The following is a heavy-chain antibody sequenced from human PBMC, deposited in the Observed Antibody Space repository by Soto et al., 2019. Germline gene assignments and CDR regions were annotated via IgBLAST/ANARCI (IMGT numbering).Heavy chain of an antibody. D-gene: IGHD3-10*01. CDR2: IYPGDSDT. CDR3: ATMRELWFGERAVMGG. J-gene: IGHJ6*02. CDR1: GYSFTSYW. V-gene: IGHV5-51*03. Sequence: EVQLVQSGAEVKKPGESLKISCKGSGYSFTSYWIGWVRQMPGKGLEWMGIIYPGDSDTRYSPSFQGQVTISADKSIXXAYLQWSSLKASDAAMYYWATMRELWFGERAVMGGWGQGTTVTVSS.